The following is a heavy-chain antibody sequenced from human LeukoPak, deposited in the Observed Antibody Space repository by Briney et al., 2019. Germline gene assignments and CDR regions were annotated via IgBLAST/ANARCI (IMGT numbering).Heavy chain of an antibody. CDR2: ISGDAADI. J-gene: IGHJ3*02. V-gene: IGHV3-23*01. CDR1: GFTFRNYG. D-gene: IGHD4-11*01. CDR3: ARSFYGNYGEPDAFDI. Sequence: GGSLRLSCAASGFTFRNYGMSWVRQAPGKGLEWVSAISGDAADIFYADSAKGRFTISRDNSKNTLYLQLNSLRAEDTALYYCARSFYGNYGEPDAFDIWGQGTMVTVSS.